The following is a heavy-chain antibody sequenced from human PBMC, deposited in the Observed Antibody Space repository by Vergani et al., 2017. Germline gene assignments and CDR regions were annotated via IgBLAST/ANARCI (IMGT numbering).Heavy chain of an antibody. V-gene: IGHV4-59*01. Sequence: QVRLQESGPGLVKPSETLSLICSVSGGSMSGYYRSRIRQPPGKELEWIGYMYHSGSTNYNPSLETRVTISGDTSKNQFSLKLNSVTAADTAVYYCGRVADFYGLGSRLLDLWGQGILVTVSS. D-gene: IGHD3-10*01. CDR2: MYHSGST. CDR3: GRVADFYGLGSRLLDL. J-gene: IGHJ5*02. CDR1: GGSMSGYY.